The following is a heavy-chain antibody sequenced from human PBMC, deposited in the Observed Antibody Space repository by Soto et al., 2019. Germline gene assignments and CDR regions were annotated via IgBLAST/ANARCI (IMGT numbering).Heavy chain of an antibody. J-gene: IGHJ4*02. CDR2: IWYDGSNK. CDR3: ARGRLIAVAGTFFDY. D-gene: IGHD6-19*01. CDR1: GFTFSSYG. Sequence: GGSLRLSCAASGFTFSSYGMHWVRQAPGKGLEWVAVIWYDGSNKYYADSVKGRFTISRDNSKNTLYLQMNSLRAEDTAVYYCARGRLIAVAGTFFDYWGQGTPVTVSS. V-gene: IGHV3-33*01.